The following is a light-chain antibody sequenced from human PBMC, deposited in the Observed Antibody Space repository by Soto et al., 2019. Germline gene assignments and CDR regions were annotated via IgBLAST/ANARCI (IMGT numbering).Light chain of an antibody. Sequence: QSALTQPASVSGSPGQSITISCTGTNSDIGGYDYVSWYQHHPGQAPKLLIYGVTHRPSGVSDRFSGSKSGNTASLTISGLQAEDEADYYCTSYTSSTIVVFGGGTKLTVL. CDR3: TSYTSSTIVV. CDR2: GVT. J-gene: IGLJ2*01. CDR1: NSDIGGYDY. V-gene: IGLV2-14*01.